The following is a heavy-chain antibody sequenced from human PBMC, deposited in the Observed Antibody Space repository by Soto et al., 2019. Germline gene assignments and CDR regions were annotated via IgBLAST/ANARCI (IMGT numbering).Heavy chain of an antibody. V-gene: IGHV4-30-4*01. J-gene: IGHJ4*02. CDR1: GASIYNGGYF. D-gene: IGHD2-15*01. Sequence: SETLSLTCSVSGASIYNGGYFWSWIRQSPGKGLEWIGHILNSGSPYNNPSLESRVTISADTSMNQFSLALTSVTTADTAVYYCARGQVVAAQHWGQGTLVTVSS. CDR2: ILNSGSP. CDR3: ARGQVVAAQH.